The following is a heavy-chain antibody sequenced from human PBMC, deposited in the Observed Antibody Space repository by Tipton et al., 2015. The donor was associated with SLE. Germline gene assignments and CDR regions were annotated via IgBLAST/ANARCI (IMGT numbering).Heavy chain of an antibody. CDR3: AFWAGGLVAAIPLFDH. J-gene: IGHJ4*02. CDR2: INPNSGGT. D-gene: IGHD6-6*01. CDR1: GYTFTGYY. V-gene: IGHV1-2*02. Sequence: QVQLVQSGAEVKNPGASVKVSCKASGYTFTGYYMHWVRQAPGQGLEWMGWINPNSGGTGYAQKFQGRVTMTRDTSISTAYVELSRLRSDDTAVYYCAFWAGGLVAAIPLFDHWGQGTLVTVSS.